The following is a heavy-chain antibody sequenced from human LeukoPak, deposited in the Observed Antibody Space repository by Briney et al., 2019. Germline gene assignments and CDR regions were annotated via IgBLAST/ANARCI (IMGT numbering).Heavy chain of an antibody. J-gene: IGHJ4*02. D-gene: IGHD4-17*01. V-gene: IGHV3-7*01. CDR1: GFTFSSYW. CDR3: ATSGGDDYGDLDY. Sequence: GGSLRLSCAASGFTFSSYWMSWVRQAPGKGLEWVANIKQDGSEKYYVDSVKGRFTISRDNSKNTLYLQMNSLRAEDTAVYYCATSGGDDYGDLDYWGQGTLVTVSS. CDR2: IKQDGSEK.